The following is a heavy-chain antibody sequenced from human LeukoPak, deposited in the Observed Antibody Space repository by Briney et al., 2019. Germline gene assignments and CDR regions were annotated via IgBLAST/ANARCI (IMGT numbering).Heavy chain of an antibody. V-gene: IGHV1-69*13. J-gene: IGHJ6*02. CDR2: IIPIFGTA. Sequence: GASVKVSCKASGYTFASYGVTWVRQAPGQGLEWMGGIIPIFGTANDAQKFQGRVTITADESTSTAYMELGSLRSEDTAVYYCARSFEAAAGLYYYLYYGMDVWGQGTTVTVSS. CDR1: GYTFASYG. CDR3: ARSFEAAAGLYYYLYYGMDV. D-gene: IGHD6-13*01.